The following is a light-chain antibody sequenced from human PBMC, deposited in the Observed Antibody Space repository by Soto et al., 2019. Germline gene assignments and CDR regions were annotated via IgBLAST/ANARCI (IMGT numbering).Light chain of an antibody. Sequence: EIVLTQSPRTLSLSPGERATLSCRASESVSNNYLAWYQRKPGQAPRLLIYGASYRATDNPYRCSGSGSRIDCTLTSARQQAEDFAVYVCQQSGCTPPTCGRGTKVEI. CDR2: GAS. J-gene: IGKJ4*02. V-gene: IGKV3-20*01. CDR1: ESVSNNY. CDR3: QQSGCTPPT.